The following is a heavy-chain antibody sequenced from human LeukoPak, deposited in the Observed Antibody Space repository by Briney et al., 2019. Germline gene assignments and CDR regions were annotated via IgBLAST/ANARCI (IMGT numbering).Heavy chain of an antibody. V-gene: IGHV4-38-2*02. CDR2: IYHSGST. D-gene: IGHD2-2*01. J-gene: IGHJ4*02. CDR1: GYSISSGYY. Sequence: SETLSLTYAVSGYSISSGYYWGWIRQPPGKGLEWIGSIYHSGSTYYNPSLKSRVTISVDTSKNQFSLKLSSVTAADTAVYYCARESSTSCYDYWGQGTPVTVSS. CDR3: ARESSTSCYDY.